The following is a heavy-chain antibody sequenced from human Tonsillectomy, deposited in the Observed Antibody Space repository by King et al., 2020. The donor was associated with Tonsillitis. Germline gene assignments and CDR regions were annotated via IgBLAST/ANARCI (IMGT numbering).Heavy chain of an antibody. D-gene: IGHD4-17*01. CDR3: AKESTVTRAFEY. CDR2: LSGSGGST. J-gene: IGHJ4*02. Sequence: VQLVESGGDLVQPGGSLRLSCAASGFSFSSYAMSWVRQAPGTGLEWVSSLSGSGGSTNYADSVKGRFTISRDNSENTLYLQMNNLRAEDTAMYYCAKESTVTRAFEYWGQGTLVTVSS. V-gene: IGHV3-23*04. CDR1: GFSFSSYA.